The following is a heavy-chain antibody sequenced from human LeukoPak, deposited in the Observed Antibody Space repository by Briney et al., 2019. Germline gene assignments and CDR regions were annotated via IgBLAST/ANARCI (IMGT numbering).Heavy chain of an antibody. J-gene: IGHJ5*02. CDR2: ISAYNGNA. V-gene: IGHV1-18*01. D-gene: IGHD1-1*01. CDR3: ARDRTTRDWFDP. Sequence: ASVKVSCKASGYTFTSYGISWVRQAPGQGLEWMGWISAYNGNANYAQKLQGRVTMTTDTSTSTAYMELRSLRSDDTAVYYCARDRTTRDWFDPWGQGTLVTVSS. CDR1: GYTFTSYG.